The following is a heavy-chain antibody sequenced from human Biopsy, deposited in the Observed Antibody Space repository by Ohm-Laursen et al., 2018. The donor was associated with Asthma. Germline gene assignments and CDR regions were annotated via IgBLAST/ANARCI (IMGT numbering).Heavy chain of an antibody. D-gene: IGHD1-7*01. CDR1: GFAFRSYA. CDR2: ISSSGATI. J-gene: IGHJ4*02. Sequence: SLRLSCTASGFAFRSYAMSWIRQAPGKGLEWVSYISSSGATIYYADSVRGRFTISRDNAKNSLYLQMNSLRAEDTAVYYCARVMELELLDYWGQGTLVTVSS. CDR3: ARVMELELLDY. V-gene: IGHV3-11*01.